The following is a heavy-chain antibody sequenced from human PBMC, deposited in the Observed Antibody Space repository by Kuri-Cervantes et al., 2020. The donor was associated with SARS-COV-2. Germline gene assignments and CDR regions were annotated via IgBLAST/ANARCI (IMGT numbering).Heavy chain of an antibody. D-gene: IGHD5-12*01. Sequence: SLKISCAASGFTFDDDAMHWVRQAPGKGLEWVSRISWNSGCLGADSVKGRFTISRDNAKNSLYLQMNSLRTEDTALYYCAKDMAYSGYDYHLDYWGQGTLVTVSS. CDR1: GFTFDDDA. CDR2: ISWNSGCL. V-gene: IGHV3-9*01. CDR3: AKDMAYSGYDYHLDY. J-gene: IGHJ4*02.